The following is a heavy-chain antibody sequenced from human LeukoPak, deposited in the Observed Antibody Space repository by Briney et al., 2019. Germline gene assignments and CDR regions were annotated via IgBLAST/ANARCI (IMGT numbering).Heavy chain of an antibody. V-gene: IGHV3-23*01. D-gene: IGHD6-19*01. CDR2: ISGSDART. CDR1: GFTFSNFW. CDR3: AKPLSGWYSFDY. J-gene: IGHJ4*02. Sequence: GGSLRLSCAASGFTFSNFWMHWVRQAPGKGLEWVSAISGSDARTYYADSVKGRFTISRDNSKNTLYLQMSSLRAEDTAVYYCAKPLSGWYSFDYWGQGTLVTVSS.